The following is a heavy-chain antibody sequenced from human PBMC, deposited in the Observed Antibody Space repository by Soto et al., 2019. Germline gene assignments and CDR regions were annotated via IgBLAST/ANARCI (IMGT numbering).Heavy chain of an antibody. V-gene: IGHV3-23*01. CDR1: GFTFSSCA. CDR2: ISDNGGVT. J-gene: IGHJ4*02. CDR3: AKDQMGRYRIFGKLDY. D-gene: IGHD3-3*01. Sequence: PGGSLRLSCAVSGFTFSSCAMSWVRQAPGKGLEWVASISDNGGVTYYADSVKGRFTISRDNSENTLYLQMNSLRAEDTGVYYCAKDQMGRYRIFGKLDYWGQGTLVTVSS.